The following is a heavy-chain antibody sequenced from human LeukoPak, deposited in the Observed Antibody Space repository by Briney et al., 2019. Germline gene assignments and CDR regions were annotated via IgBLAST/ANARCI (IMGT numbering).Heavy chain of an antibody. D-gene: IGHD6-13*01. CDR3: ARSPFSSSWYTTHYYYYYMDV. CDR1: GYMFTTYG. J-gene: IGHJ6*03. CDR2: ISGYNGNT. Sequence: ASVKVSCKASGYMFTTYGISWVRQAPGQGLEWMGWISGYNGNTNYAQKLQGRVTMTTDTSTSTAYMELRSLRSDDTAVYFCARSPFSSSWYTTHYYYYYMDVWGQGTTVTVSS. V-gene: IGHV1-18*01.